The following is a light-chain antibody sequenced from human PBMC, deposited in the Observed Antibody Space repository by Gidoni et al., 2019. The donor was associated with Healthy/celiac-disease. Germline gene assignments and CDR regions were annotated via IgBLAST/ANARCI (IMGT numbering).Light chain of an antibody. Sequence: DIQMTQSPSSLSASVGDRDTITCQASQDISNYLNWYQQKPGKAPKLLIYDASNLETGVPSRFSGSGSGTDFTFTISSLQPEDIATYYCQQYDNLLVYTFGQGTKLEIK. CDR1: QDISNY. CDR3: QQYDNLLVYT. V-gene: IGKV1-33*01. J-gene: IGKJ2*01. CDR2: DAS.